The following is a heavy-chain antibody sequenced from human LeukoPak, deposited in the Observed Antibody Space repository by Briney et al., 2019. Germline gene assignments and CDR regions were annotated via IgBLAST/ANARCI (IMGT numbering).Heavy chain of an antibody. J-gene: IGHJ4*02. CDR2: IYHSGST. D-gene: IGHD3-10*01. V-gene: IGHV4-30-2*01. CDR1: GGSISSGGYS. CDR3: VGGMVRGAPLDY. Sequence: PSETLSLTCAVSGGSISSGGYSWSWIRQPPGKGLEWIGYIYHSGSTYYNPSLKSRVTISVDRSKNQFSLKLSSVTAADTAVYYCVGGMVRGAPLDYWGQGTLVTVSS.